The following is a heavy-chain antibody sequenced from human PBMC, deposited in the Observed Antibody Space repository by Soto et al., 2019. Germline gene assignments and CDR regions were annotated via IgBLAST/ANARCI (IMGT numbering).Heavy chain of an antibody. CDR2: ISAYNGNT. J-gene: IGHJ3*01. V-gene: IGHV1-18*01. CDR1: GYTFTSYG. CDR3: AREPTMIVVIITGDAFDL. D-gene: IGHD3-22*01. Sequence: QVQLVQSGAEVKKPGASVKVSCKASGYTFTSYGISWVRQAPGQGLEWMGWISAYNGNTNYAQKFQGRVTMTTDTSTSIAYMELRSLRSDDTDVYYCAREPTMIVVIITGDAFDLWGEGTMFTVSS.